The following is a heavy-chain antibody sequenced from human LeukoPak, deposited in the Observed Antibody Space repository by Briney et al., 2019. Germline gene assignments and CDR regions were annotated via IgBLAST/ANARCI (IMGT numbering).Heavy chain of an antibody. J-gene: IGHJ4*02. Sequence: SETLSLTCTVSGGSISSYYWSWIRQPPGKGLEWIGYIYYSGSTNYNPSLKSRVTISVDTSKNQFSLKLSSVTAADTAVYYRARGVGPQYYYDSSGYYGVDYWGQGTLVTVSS. CDR3: ARGVGPQYYYDSSGYYGVDY. CDR1: GGSISSYY. CDR2: IYYSGST. D-gene: IGHD3-22*01. V-gene: IGHV4-59*01.